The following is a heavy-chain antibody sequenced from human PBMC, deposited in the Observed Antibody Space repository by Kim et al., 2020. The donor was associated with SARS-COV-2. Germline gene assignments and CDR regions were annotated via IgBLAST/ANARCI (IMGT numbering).Heavy chain of an antibody. J-gene: IGHJ4*02. CDR3: AKDRYSGYGSADY. D-gene: IGHD5-12*01. Sequence: GGSLRLSCAASEFTFNEYAMNWVRQAPGKGLEWVSGVIGRSGSTYYANSVKGRFTISTDNSQNTLYLQMNSLRAEDTAVYYCAKDRYSGYGSADYWGPGT. CDR2: VIGRSGST. V-gene: IGHV3-23*01. CDR1: EFTFNEYA.